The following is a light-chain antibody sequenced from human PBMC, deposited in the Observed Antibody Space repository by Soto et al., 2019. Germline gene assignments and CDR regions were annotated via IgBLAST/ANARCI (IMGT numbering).Light chain of an antibody. V-gene: IGKV3D-20*02. CDR1: QSVSSSY. Sequence: EIVLTQSPGTVSLSPGERATLSCRASQSVSSSYLAWYQQKPGQAPRLLIYDASNRAADIPARFSGSGSGTDFTLTISSLEPEDSAVYYCQQRSNSPPWAFGQGTKVDIK. CDR3: QQRSNSPPWA. J-gene: IGKJ1*01. CDR2: DAS.